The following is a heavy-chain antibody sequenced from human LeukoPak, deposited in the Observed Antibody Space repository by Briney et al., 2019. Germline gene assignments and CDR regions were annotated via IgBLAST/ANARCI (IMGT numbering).Heavy chain of an antibody. Sequence: SETLSLTCAVYGGAFSEYQWSWIRQPPREGLEWIGEINHSGDTNYSPSLKSRVTISVDTSKNQFSLKVTSVTATDTAVYYCARGLIDGHNSHSLDYWAQGTLVTVSS. J-gene: IGHJ4*02. CDR2: INHSGDT. V-gene: IGHV4-34*01. CDR1: GGAFSEYQ. CDR3: ARGLIDGHNSHSLDY. D-gene: IGHD5-24*01.